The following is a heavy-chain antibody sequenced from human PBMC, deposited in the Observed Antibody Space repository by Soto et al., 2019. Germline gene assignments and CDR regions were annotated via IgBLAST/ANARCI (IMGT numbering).Heavy chain of an antibody. CDR2: ISYDGSNK. CDR3: AKHSEYQLLSWLDP. J-gene: IGHJ5*02. CDR1: GFTFSSYA. V-gene: IGHV3-30-3*01. Sequence: GGSLRLSCAASGFTFSSYAMHWVRQAPGKGLEWVAVISYDGSNKYYADSVRGRFTISRDNSKNTVDLQISSLRAEDTALYYCAKHSEYQLLSWLDPWGLGTLVTVSS. D-gene: IGHD2-2*01.